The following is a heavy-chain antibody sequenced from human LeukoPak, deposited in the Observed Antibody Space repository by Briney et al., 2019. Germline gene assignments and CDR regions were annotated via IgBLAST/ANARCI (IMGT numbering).Heavy chain of an antibody. CDR3: ARRVAAVESCFDY. Sequence: GESLKISCKGSGYSFTSYWIGWVRQMPGKGLEWMGIIYPGDSDTRYSPSSQGQVTFSADKSISTAYLQWSSLKASDTAMYYCARRVAAVESCFDYWGQGTLVTVSS. J-gene: IGHJ4*02. V-gene: IGHV5-51*01. D-gene: IGHD6-13*01. CDR1: GYSFTSYW. CDR2: IYPGDSDT.